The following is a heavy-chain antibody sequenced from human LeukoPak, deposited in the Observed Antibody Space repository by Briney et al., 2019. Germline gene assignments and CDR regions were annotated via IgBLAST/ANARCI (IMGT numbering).Heavy chain of an antibody. CDR1: GFTFNDYA. D-gene: IGHD4-11*01. CDR2: INPDGSSA. CDR3: ARFKVTVTSIP. V-gene: IGHV3-74*01. J-gene: IGHJ5*02. Sequence: GGSLRLSCAASGFTFNDYAMHWVRQAPGKGLEWVSRINPDGSSASYADSVKGRFTISRDNAKNTLYLQMNSLRAEDTAVYYCARFKVTVTSIPWGQGTLVTVSS.